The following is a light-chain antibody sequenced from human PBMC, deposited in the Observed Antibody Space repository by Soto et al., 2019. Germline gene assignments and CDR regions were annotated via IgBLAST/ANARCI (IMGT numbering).Light chain of an antibody. CDR1: QDISTY. CDR3: QQYDNLQLT. V-gene: IGKV1-33*01. J-gene: IGKJ4*01. CDR2: DAS. Sequence: DIQMTQSPSSLSASAGDRVTLTCQASQDISTYLNWYQQKPGKAPKLLVYDASNLETGVPSRFSGSGSGTDFTFTISSLQHEDIETYYCQQYDNLQLTLGGGTKVDIK.